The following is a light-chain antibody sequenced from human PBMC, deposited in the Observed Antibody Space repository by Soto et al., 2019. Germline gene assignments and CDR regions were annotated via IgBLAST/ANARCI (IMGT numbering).Light chain of an antibody. CDR1: QDISSY. Sequence: DIPLTQSPSFLSASVGDRVTITCRASQDISSYLAWYQQRPGKVPRFLTHAASTLQSGVPSRFSAIGSGTTFTLTISSLQPEDIATYYCQQLNRFPRTFGQGTRVEV. V-gene: IGKV1-9*01. J-gene: IGKJ1*01. CDR2: AAS. CDR3: QQLNRFPRT.